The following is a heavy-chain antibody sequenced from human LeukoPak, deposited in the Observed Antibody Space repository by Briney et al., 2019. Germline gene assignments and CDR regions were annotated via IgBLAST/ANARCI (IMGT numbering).Heavy chain of an antibody. CDR3: ARDKIVATITRSYYYGMDV. D-gene: IGHD5-12*01. CDR1: GYTFTGYY. CDR2: INPNSGGT. V-gene: IGHV1-2*02. Sequence: ASVKVSCKASGYTFTGYYMHSVRQAPGQGLEWMGWINPNSGGTNYAQKFQGRVTMTRDTSISTAYMELSRLRSDDTAVYYCARDKIVATITRSYYYGMDVWGQGTTVTVSS. J-gene: IGHJ6*02.